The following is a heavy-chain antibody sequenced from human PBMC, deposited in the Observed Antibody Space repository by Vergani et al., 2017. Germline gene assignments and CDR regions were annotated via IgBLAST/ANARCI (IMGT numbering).Heavy chain of an antibody. CDR3: ARAAYFYDSSVYYSVIDY. V-gene: IGHV3-48*01. CDR1: GFTFSSYG. J-gene: IGHJ4*02. D-gene: IGHD3-22*01. Sequence: EVQLVESGGGLVQPGGSLRLSCAASGFTFSSYGMNWVRQAPGKGREWVSYISSSRSTIYYVDSVKGRFTISRDNAKNSLYLQMNSLRAEDTAVYYCARAAYFYDSSVYYSVIDYWGQGTLVTVSS. CDR2: ISSSRSTI.